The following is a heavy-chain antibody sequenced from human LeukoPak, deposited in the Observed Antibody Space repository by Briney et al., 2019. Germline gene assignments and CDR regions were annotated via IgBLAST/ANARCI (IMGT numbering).Heavy chain of an antibody. Sequence: SETLSLTCTVSGGSISSGGYYWSWIRQHPGKGLEWIGYIYYSGSTHYNPSLKSRVTISVDTSKNQFSLKLSSVTAADTAVYYCASLYSSSWYPGTGYFDYWGQGTLVTVSS. J-gene: IGHJ4*02. CDR3: ASLYSSSWYPGTGYFDY. D-gene: IGHD6-13*01. CDR2: IYYSGST. CDR1: GGSISSGGYY. V-gene: IGHV4-31*03.